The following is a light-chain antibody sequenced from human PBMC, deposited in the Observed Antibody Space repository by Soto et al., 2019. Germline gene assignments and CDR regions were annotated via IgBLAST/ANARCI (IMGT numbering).Light chain of an antibody. CDR2: GAS. V-gene: IGKV3-20*01. CDR1: QSVRSDY. Sequence: EIVLTQSPGTLSLSPGERATLSCRASQSVRSDYLAWYQQKPGQAPRLHIYGASTRATGIPDRFTGSGSGTDFTLTISRLEPEDFAVYYCQQYNHWPPLTFGGGTKVQIK. J-gene: IGKJ4*01. CDR3: QQYNHWPPLT.